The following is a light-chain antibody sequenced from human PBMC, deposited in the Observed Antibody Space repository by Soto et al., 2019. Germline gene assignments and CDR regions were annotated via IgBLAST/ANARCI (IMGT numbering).Light chain of an antibody. CDR3: QHLNDYRYT. V-gene: IGKV1-9*01. J-gene: IGKJ2*01. CDR2: AAS. CDR1: QAISSS. Sequence: DIQLTQSPSFLSASVGDRVTITCRASQAISSSLAWYQHNPGKAPKLLIYAASTLQNGVPSSFSGSGSGTEFTLTSSSLQPEDCATYYCQHLNDYRYTFGQGTKVEIK.